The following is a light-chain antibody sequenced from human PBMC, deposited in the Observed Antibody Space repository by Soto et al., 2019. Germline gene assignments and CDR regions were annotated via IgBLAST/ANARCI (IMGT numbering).Light chain of an antibody. CDR2: SAS. CDR1: QSVGTV. V-gene: IGKV3D-15*01. Sequence: EIVMTQSPATLSVSPGERATLSCRASQSVGTVLAWYQQKPGQAPRLLIFSASTRAAGIPARFSGSGSGTEFTLTISSLQSEDFAVYYCQQYNNWPLTFGGGTKAEI. CDR3: QQYNNWPLT. J-gene: IGKJ4*01.